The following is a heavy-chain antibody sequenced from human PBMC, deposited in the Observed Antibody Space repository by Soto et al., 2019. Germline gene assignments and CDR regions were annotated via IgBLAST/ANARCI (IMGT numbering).Heavy chain of an antibody. D-gene: IGHD3-9*01. CDR3: ARDGLRLTTWVTGYDAFDI. CDR2: INAGNGNT. CDR1: GYTFTSYA. Sequence: GSVKVSCKASGYTFTSYAMHWVRQAPGQRLEWMGWINAGNGNTKYSQKFQGRVTITRDTSASTAYMELSSLRSEDTAVYYCARDGLRLTTWVTGYDAFDIWGKGTMVTVSS. J-gene: IGHJ3*02. V-gene: IGHV1-3*01.